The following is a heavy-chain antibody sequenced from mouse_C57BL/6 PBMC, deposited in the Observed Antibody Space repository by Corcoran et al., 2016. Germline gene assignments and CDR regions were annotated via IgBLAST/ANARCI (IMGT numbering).Heavy chain of an antibody. D-gene: IGHD1-1*01. CDR1: GYTFTTYG. CDR2: INTYSGVP. J-gene: IGHJ2*01. Sequence: QIQLVQSGPELKKPGETVKISCKASGYTFTTYGMSWVKQAPGKGLKWMGWINTYSGVPTYADDFKGRFAFSLETSASTAYLQINNLKNEDTATYVCARPRSGSSYKDHVDYWGQGPTLTVSS. V-gene: IGHV9-3*01. CDR3: ARPRSGSSYKDHVDY.